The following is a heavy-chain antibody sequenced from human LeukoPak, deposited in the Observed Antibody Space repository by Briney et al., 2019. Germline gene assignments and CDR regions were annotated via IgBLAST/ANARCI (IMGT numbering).Heavy chain of an antibody. J-gene: IGHJ4*02. CDR1: GFNFNSYW. D-gene: IGHD3-3*01. CDR3: ARGNGDFWSGLTDY. CDR2: ISSSGSTI. V-gene: IGHV3-48*04. Sequence: GGSLRLSCVASGFNFNSYWMHWVRQAPGKGLEWVSYISSSGSTIYYADSVKGRFTISRDNAKNSLYLQMNSLRAEDTAVYYCARGNGDFWSGLTDYWGQGTLVTVSS.